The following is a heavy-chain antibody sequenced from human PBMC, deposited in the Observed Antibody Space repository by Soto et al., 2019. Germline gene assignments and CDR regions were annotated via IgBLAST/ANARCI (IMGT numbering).Heavy chain of an antibody. D-gene: IGHD6-19*01. J-gene: IGHJ5*02. Sequence: GGSLRLSCAVSGVTFRDYWMHWVRQVPGKGLLWVSRIGPDGTSTKYADSVKGRFTISRSNPENTLYLQMDSLRAEDTGVYYCVREVIAVLGSIRWFDPWGQGTLVTVSS. V-gene: IGHV3-74*01. CDR3: VREVIAVLGSIRWFDP. CDR1: GVTFRDYW. CDR2: IGPDGTST.